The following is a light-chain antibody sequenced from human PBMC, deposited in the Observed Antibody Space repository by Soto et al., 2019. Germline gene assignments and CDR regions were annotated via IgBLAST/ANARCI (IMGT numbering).Light chain of an antibody. Sequence: QSALTQPLSVSGSPGQSVTISCTGTSSDVGGYNYVSWYQQHPGKAPKLMIYDVSKRPSGVPDRFSGSKSGNTASLTISGLQAEDEADYYCCPYAGSYTCVFGGGTKVTVL. CDR2: DVS. J-gene: IGLJ3*02. CDR1: SSDVGGYNY. V-gene: IGLV2-11*01. CDR3: CPYAGSYTCV.